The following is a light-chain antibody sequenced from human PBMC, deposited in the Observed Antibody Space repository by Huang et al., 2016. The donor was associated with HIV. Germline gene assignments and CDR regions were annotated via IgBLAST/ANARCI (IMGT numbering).Light chain of an antibody. Sequence: DIVMTQSPDSLAVSPGERATINCKSSQTVLYSLNKKNYLAWFQQKPGRPPKLLIYWATTRESGVPDRFSGSGYGTEFTLTINNLQAEDVAVYFCLQYYSVPQTFGHGTKVEIK. CDR2: WAT. J-gene: IGKJ1*01. CDR1: QTVLYSLNKKNY. CDR3: LQYYSVPQT. V-gene: IGKV4-1*01.